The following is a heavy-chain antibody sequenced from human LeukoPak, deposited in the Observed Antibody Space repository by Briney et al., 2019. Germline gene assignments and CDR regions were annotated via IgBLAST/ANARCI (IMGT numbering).Heavy chain of an antibody. D-gene: IGHD3-3*01. Sequence: ASVKVSCKASGYTFTSYGISWVRQAPGQGLEWMGWISAYNGNTGYAQKFQGRVTMTRNTSISTAYMELSSLRSEDTAVYYCARGSKYYDFWSGSWYYFDYWGQGTLVTVSS. V-gene: IGHV1-8*02. CDR3: ARGSKYYDFWSGSWYYFDY. CDR2: ISAYNGNT. CDR1: GYTFTSYG. J-gene: IGHJ4*02.